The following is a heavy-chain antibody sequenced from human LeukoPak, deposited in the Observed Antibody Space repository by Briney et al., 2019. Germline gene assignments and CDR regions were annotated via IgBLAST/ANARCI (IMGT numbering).Heavy chain of an antibody. CDR2: ISAYNGNT. CDR3: ARKYYDFWSGYANDDY. Sequence: ASVKVSCKASGYTFTSYGISWVRQAPGQGLEWMGWISAYNGNTNYAQKLQGRVTMTTDTSTSTAYMELRSLRSDDTAVYYCARKYYDFWSGYANDDYWGQGTLVTVSS. V-gene: IGHV1-18*01. J-gene: IGHJ4*02. D-gene: IGHD3-3*01. CDR1: GYTFTSYG.